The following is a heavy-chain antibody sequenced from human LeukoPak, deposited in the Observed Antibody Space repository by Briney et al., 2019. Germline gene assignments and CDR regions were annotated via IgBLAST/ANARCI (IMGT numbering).Heavy chain of an antibody. D-gene: IGHD3-22*01. J-gene: IGHJ4*02. Sequence: GGSLRLSCAASGFTFSSYEMNWVRQAPGKGLEWVSYISSGGSTIYYADSVKGRFTISRDNVKNSLYLQMNSLRAEDTAVYYCARQRFSTMIVVVIGEFDYWGQGTLVTVSS. V-gene: IGHV3-48*03. CDR3: ARQRFSTMIVVVIGEFDY. CDR2: ISSGGSTI. CDR1: GFTFSSYE.